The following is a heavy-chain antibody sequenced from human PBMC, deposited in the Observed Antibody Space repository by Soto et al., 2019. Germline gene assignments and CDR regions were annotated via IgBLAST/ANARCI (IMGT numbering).Heavy chain of an antibody. V-gene: IGHV1-3*01. Sequence: EASVKVSCKASGYTFTSYAMHWVRQAPGQRLEWMGWINAGNGNTKYSQKFQGRVTITRDTSASTAYMELSSLRSEDTAVYYCARSIVVATALDYWGQGTLVTVSS. J-gene: IGHJ4*02. D-gene: IGHD2-21*02. CDR2: INAGNGNT. CDR3: ARSIVVATALDY. CDR1: GYTFTSYA.